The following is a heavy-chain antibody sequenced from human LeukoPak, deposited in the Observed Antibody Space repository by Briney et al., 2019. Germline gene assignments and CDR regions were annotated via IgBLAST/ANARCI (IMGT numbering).Heavy chain of an antibody. D-gene: IGHD6-19*01. CDR2: INPNSGGT. V-gene: IGHV1-2*02. CDR3: ARGAVAGPFFDY. J-gene: IGHJ4*02. CDR1: GYTFTGYY. Sequence: ASVKVSCKASGYTFTGYYMHWVRQAPGQGLEWMGWINPNSGGTNYAQKFQGRVTMPRDTSISTAYMELSRLRSDDTAVYYCARGAVAGPFFDYWGQGTLVTVSS.